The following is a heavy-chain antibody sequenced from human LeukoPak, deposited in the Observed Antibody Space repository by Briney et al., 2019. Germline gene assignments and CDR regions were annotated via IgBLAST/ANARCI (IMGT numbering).Heavy chain of an antibody. D-gene: IGHD2-15*01. Sequence: ASVKVSCMASGYTFTSYGISWVRQAPGQGLEWMGWISAYNGNTNYAQKLQGRVTMTTDTSTSTAYMELRSLRSDDTAVYYCARAKGYCSGGSCYSTYAFDIWRQGTMVTVSS. CDR1: GYTFTSYG. J-gene: IGHJ3*02. CDR2: ISAYNGNT. V-gene: IGHV1-18*01. CDR3: ARAKGYCSGGSCYSTYAFDI.